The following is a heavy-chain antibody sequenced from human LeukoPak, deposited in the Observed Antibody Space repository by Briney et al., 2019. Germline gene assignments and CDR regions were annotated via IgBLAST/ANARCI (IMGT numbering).Heavy chain of an antibody. CDR3: ARIDFWSGHDAFDI. V-gene: IGHV4-38-2*02. CDR1: GYSISSGYY. J-gene: IGHJ3*02. CDR2: IYHIGST. D-gene: IGHD3-3*01. Sequence: SETLSLTCTVSGYSISSGYYRGWIRPPPGKGLGGIVSIYHIGSTYYNPSLKRRVTISVDTSKNHFSLKLSSVTAADMAVYYCARIDFWSGHDAFDIWGQGTMVTVSS.